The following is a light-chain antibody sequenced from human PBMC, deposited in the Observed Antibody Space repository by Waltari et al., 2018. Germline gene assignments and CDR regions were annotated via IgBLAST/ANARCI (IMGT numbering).Light chain of an antibody. J-gene: IGKJ1*01. Sequence: ELVLTQSPGTLSLSPGERANHPCRANQSVSRSLAWYQQKTSQAPSLLIYAASTRATGIPDRFSGSGSGTDFSLTISRLDPEDFAVYYCQHYVRLPATFGQGTKVEIK. V-gene: IGKV3-20*01. CDR3: QHYVRLPAT. CDR2: AAS. CDR1: QSVSRS.